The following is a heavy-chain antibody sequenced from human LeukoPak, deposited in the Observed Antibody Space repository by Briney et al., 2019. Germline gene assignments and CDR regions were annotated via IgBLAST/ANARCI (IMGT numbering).Heavy chain of an antibody. V-gene: IGHV1-58*02. CDR1: GFTFTSSA. D-gene: IGHD3-22*01. Sequence: SVKVSCKASGFTFTSSAMQWVRQARGQRLEWIGWIVVGSGNTNYAQKFQERVTITRDMSTSTAYMELSSLRSEDTAVYYCAADGPNYYDSSGHLRYWGQGTLVTVSS. CDR2: IVVGSGNT. J-gene: IGHJ4*02. CDR3: AADGPNYYDSSGHLRY.